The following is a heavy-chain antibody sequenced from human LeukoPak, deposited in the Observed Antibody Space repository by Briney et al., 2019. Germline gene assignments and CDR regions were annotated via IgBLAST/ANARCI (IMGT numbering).Heavy chain of an antibody. Sequence: GGSLRLSCAASGFTFSSYAMHWVRQAPGKGLEWVAVISYDGSNKYYADSVKGRFTISRDNSKNTLYLQMNSLRAEDTAVYYCARDNEFQYERATIRANWFDPWGQGTLVTVSS. J-gene: IGHJ5*02. V-gene: IGHV3-30-3*01. D-gene: IGHD5-24*01. CDR2: ISYDGSNK. CDR1: GFTFSSYA. CDR3: ARDNEFQYERATIRANWFDP.